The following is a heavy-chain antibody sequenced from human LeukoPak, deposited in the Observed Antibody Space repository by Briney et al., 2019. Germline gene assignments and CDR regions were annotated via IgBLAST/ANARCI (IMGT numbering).Heavy chain of an antibody. Sequence: GASVKVSCKASGGTFSSYAISWVRQAPGQGLEWMGGIIPIFGTANYAQKFQGRVTITADESTSTAYMELSSLRSEDTAVYYCAKDRGSASSTEAYYYYYMDVWGKGTTVTVSS. J-gene: IGHJ6*03. CDR1: GGTFSSYA. V-gene: IGHV1-69*13. D-gene: IGHD2-2*01. CDR2: IIPIFGTA. CDR3: AKDRGSASSTEAYYYYYMDV.